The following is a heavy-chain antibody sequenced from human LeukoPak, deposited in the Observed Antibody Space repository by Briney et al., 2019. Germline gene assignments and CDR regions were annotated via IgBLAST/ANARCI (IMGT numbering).Heavy chain of an antibody. Sequence: GGSLRLSCAASGFTFSTYAMSWVRQAPGKGLEWVSAVRGSGSDTYYADSVKGRFTISRDNAKNSLYLQVISLRAEDTAVYYCARGPSIAARYDAFDIWGQGTMVTVSS. CDR2: VRGSGSDT. CDR3: ARGPSIAARYDAFDI. V-gene: IGHV3-23*01. CDR1: GFTFSTYA. D-gene: IGHD6-6*01. J-gene: IGHJ3*02.